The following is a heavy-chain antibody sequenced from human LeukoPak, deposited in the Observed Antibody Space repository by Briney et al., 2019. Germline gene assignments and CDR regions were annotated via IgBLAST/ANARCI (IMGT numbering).Heavy chain of an antibody. CDR1: GFTFSSYS. Sequence: GGSLRLSCAAYGFTFSSYSMNWVRRAPGKGLEWVSSISSSSYIYYADSVKGRFTISRDNAKNSLYLQMNSLRAEDTAVYYCAGVRSSSSPQVYYYMDVWGKGTTVTVSS. CDR3: AGVRSSSSPQVYYYMDV. D-gene: IGHD6-13*01. V-gene: IGHV3-21*01. CDR2: ISSSSYI. J-gene: IGHJ6*03.